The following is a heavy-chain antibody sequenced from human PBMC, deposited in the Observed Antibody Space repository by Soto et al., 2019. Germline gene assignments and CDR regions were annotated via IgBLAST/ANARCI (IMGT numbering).Heavy chain of an antibody. D-gene: IGHD6-13*01. V-gene: IGHV3-30-3*01. Sequence: QVQLVESGGGVVQPGRSLRLYCAASGFTFSSYAMHWVRQAPGKGLEWVAVISYDGSNKYYADSVKGRFTISRDNSKNTLYLQMNSLRAEDTAVYYCARDPVAGSWWGYFDYWGQGTLVTVSS. CDR3: ARDPVAGSWWGYFDY. CDR1: GFTFSSYA. CDR2: ISYDGSNK. J-gene: IGHJ4*02.